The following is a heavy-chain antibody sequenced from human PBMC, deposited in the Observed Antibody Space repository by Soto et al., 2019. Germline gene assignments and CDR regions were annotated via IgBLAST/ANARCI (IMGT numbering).Heavy chain of an antibody. CDR1: GYTFTDYY. CDR3: ARDDGQSRDIFDI. Sequence: ASVKVSCKASGYTFTDYYLHWVRQAPGQGLEWMGWINPDSGGTNYAQKFQGRVTMTRDTSISTVYMELSRLRPDDAAVYFCARDDGQSRDIFDIWGQGTVVTVSS. V-gene: IGHV1-2*02. D-gene: IGHD2-15*01. CDR2: INPDSGGT. J-gene: IGHJ3*02.